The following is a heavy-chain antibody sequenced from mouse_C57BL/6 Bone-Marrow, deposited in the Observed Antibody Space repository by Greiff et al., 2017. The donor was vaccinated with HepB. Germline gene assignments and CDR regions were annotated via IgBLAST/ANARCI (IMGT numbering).Heavy chain of an antibody. D-gene: IGHD4-1*01. CDR1: GFNIKDDY. CDR2: IDPENGDT. V-gene: IGHV14-4*01. J-gene: IGHJ4*01. Sequence: EVQLQQSGAELVRPGASVKLSCTASGFNIKDDYMHWVKQRPEQGLEWIGWIDPENGDTEYASKFQGKATITADTSSNTAYLQLSSLTSEDTAVYYCTTPLGPYAMDDWGQGTSVTVSS. CDR3: TTPLGPYAMDD.